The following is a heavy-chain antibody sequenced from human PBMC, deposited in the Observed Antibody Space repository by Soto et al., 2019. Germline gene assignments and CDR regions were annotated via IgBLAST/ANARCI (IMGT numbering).Heavy chain of an antibody. CDR3: VRDGTKNLRDRFDP. J-gene: IGHJ5*02. V-gene: IGHV4-4*07. CDR1: GASLSCYY. CDR2: IYATGST. Sequence: QVVLQESGPGVVKPSGTLSLTCNVSGASLSCYYWSWIRQPPGKGLEWIGRIYATGSTDYNPSLKSRITMSVDMSKKQFSLTLRSVTAADTAIYYCVRDGTKNLRDRFDPWGRGILVTVSS. D-gene: IGHD1-1*01.